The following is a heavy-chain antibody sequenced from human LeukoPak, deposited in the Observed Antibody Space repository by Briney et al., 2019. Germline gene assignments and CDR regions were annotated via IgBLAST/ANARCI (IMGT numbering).Heavy chain of an antibody. D-gene: IGHD6-13*01. J-gene: IGHJ4*02. CDR3: ASSRAAAGLDFDY. CDR1: GLTFSSDS. Sequence: GGSLRLSCAASGLTFSSDSMNWVRQAPGKGLEWVSHISGTSSTIYYADSVKGRFTISRDNAKNSLYLQMNSLRAEDSAVYYCASSRAAAGLDFDYWGQGTLVTVSS. CDR2: ISGTSSTI. V-gene: IGHV3-48*04.